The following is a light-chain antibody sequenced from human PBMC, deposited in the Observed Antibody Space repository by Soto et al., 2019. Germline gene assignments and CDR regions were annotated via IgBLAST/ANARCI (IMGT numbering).Light chain of an antibody. CDR2: DAS. V-gene: IGKV1-13*02. J-gene: IGKJ3*01. CDR1: QGISSA. CDR3: QQFNSYPQRGFT. Sequence: AIQLTQSPSSLSASVGDRVTITCRASQGISSALAWYQQKPGKAPKLLIYDASSLESGVPSRFSGSRSGTDFTLTISSLQPEDFATYYCQQFNSYPQRGFTFGPGTKVDIK.